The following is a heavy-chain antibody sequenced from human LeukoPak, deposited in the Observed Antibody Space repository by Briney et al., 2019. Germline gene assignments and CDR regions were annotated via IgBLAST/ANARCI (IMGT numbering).Heavy chain of an antibody. J-gene: IGHJ6*03. CDR3: AKDGGGYYPSYYYYMDV. V-gene: IGHV3-30*02. CDR2: KRYDGSNK. CDR1: GFTFSSYG. D-gene: IGHD3-22*01. Sequence: GGSLRLSCAAPGFTFSSYGMHWVRQATGKGLEWVSFKRYDGSNKYYADSVKGRFTISRDNSKNTLYLQMNSLRAEDTAVYYCAKDGGGYYPSYYYYMDVWGKGTTVTISS.